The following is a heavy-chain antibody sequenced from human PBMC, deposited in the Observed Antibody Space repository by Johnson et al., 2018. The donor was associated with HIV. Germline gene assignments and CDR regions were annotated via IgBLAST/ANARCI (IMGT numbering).Heavy chain of an antibody. J-gene: IGHJ3*02. CDR2: INGDGVST. Sequence: LVESGGGLVQPGGSLRLSCAASGFTFSSYWMHWVRKAPGKGLLWVSRINGDGVSTSSTDSVKGRFTISRGNAKNSLYLQMNSLRAEDTALYYCARDTYSSDACDIWGQGTMVTVSS. V-gene: IGHV3-74*01. CDR1: GFTFSSYW. CDR3: ARDTYSSDACDI. D-gene: IGHD4-11*01.